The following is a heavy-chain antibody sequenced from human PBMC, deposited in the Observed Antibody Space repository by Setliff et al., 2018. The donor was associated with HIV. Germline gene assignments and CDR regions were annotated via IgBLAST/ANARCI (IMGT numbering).Heavy chain of an antibody. J-gene: IGHJ3*02. CDR2: IYHAGNT. D-gene: IGHD4-17*01. CDR1: GYSISSGYY. V-gene: IGHV4-38-2*02. Sequence: TSETLSLTCTVTGYSISSGYYWAWIRQPPGKGLEWIGYIYHAGNTYYNPSLKSRVTISVDTSKNQISLRLNSLTAADTAVYYCARGTTLNVVPDAFDSWGQGTMVTVSS. CDR3: ARGTTLNVVPDAFDS.